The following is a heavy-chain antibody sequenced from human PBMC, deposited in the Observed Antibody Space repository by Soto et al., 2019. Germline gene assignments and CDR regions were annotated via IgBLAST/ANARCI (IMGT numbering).Heavy chain of an antibody. V-gene: IGHV3-9*01. CDR2: ISWNSGSI. J-gene: IGHJ4*02. CDR1: GFTFDDYA. CDR3: AKDRNPEDYYFDY. Sequence: LRLSCAASGFTFDDYAMHWVRQAPGKGLEWVSGISWNSGSIGYADSAKGRFTISRDNAKNSLYLQMNSLRAEDTALYYCAKDRNPEDYYFDYWGQGTLVTVSS.